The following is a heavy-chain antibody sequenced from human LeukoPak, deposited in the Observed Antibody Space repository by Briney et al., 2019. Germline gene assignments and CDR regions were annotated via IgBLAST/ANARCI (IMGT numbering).Heavy chain of an antibody. Sequence: GGSLRLSCAASGFTFSSYWMHWVRHAPGKGLVWVSRINSDGSSTSYADSVKGRFTISRDNAKNTLYLQMNSLRAEDTAVYYCARDLAESTTVVTPLVDYWGQGTLVTVSS. V-gene: IGHV3-74*01. J-gene: IGHJ4*02. CDR3: ARDLAESTTVVTPLVDY. D-gene: IGHD4-23*01. CDR2: INSDGSST. CDR1: GFTFSSYW.